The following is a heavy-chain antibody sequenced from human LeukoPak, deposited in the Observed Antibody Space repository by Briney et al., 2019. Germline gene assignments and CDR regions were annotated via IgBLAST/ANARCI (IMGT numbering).Heavy chain of an antibody. J-gene: IGHJ4*02. V-gene: IGHV3-30-3*01. Sequence: GGSLRLSCAASGFTFSSYAMHWVRQAPGKGLEWVAVISYDGSNKYYADSVKGRFTISRDNSKNTLYLQMNSLRAEDTAMYYCAYTPRHVGRRGGAFDYWGQGTLVTVSS. CDR3: AYTPRHVGRRGGAFDY. D-gene: IGHD3-16*01. CDR2: ISYDGSNK. CDR1: GFTFSSYA.